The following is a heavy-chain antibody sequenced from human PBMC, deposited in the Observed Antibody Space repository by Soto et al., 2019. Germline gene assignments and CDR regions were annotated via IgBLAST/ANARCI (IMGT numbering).Heavy chain of an antibody. CDR2: ISGSGTST. Sequence: GGSLRLSCAASGFTFSRYALNWARQAPGKGLEWVAEISGSGTSTYYAPSVKGRFIISSDSSKNTFYLLMNSLRAEDTAMYYCARSLSALFSLGDFNYWGQGALVTVSS. J-gene: IGHJ4*02. V-gene: IGHV3-23*01. CDR3: ARSLSALFSLGDFNY. D-gene: IGHD2-21*01. CDR1: GFTFSRYA.